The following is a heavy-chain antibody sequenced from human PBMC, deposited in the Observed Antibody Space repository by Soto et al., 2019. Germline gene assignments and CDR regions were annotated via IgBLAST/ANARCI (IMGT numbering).Heavy chain of an antibody. V-gene: IGHV1-18*01. J-gene: IGHJ5*02. D-gene: IGHD5-12*01. CDR3: ARHHGPTTSENWFDP. Sequence: QVHLVQSGVGVKTPGASVKVSCQASGYTFFTYDISWVRQAPGQGLERMGWISTYSGDTKYAQKFQGRVTMTTDTSTTTAYLELRSLRSDDTAVYYCARHHGPTTSENWFDPWGQGTLVTVSS. CDR1: GYTFFTYD. CDR2: ISTYSGDT.